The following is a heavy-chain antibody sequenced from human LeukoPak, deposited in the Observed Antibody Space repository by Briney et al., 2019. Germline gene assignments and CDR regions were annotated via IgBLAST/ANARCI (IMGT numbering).Heavy chain of an antibody. V-gene: IGHV1-46*01. CDR3: AREIDPVEMATIRGIKYYYYMDV. CDR2: INPSGGST. CDR1: GYTFTGYY. D-gene: IGHD5-24*01. J-gene: IGHJ6*03. Sequence: ASVKVSCKASGYTFTGYYMHWVRQAPGQGLEWMGWINPSGGSTSYAQKFQGRVTMTRDTSTSTVYMELSSLRSEDTAVYYCAREIDPVEMATIRGIKYYYYMDVWGKGTTVTISS.